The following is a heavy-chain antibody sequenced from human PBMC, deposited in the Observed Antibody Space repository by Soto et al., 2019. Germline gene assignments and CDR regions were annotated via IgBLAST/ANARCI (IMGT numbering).Heavy chain of an antibody. Sequence: QVQLVESGGGVVQPGRPLRLSCAASGFTFSSYGMHWVRQAPGKGLEWVAVIWYDGSNKYYADSVKGRFTISRDNSKNTLYLQMNSLRAEDTAVYYCARDYGSSWYLEYFQHWGQGTLVTVSS. D-gene: IGHD6-13*01. J-gene: IGHJ1*01. CDR2: IWYDGSNK. V-gene: IGHV3-33*01. CDR3: ARDYGSSWYLEYFQH. CDR1: GFTFSSYG.